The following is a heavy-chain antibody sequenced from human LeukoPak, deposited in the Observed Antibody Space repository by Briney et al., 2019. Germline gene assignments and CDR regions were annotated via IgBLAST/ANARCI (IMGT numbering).Heavy chain of an antibody. CDR3: AKDRVNFWSGYDFDY. V-gene: IGHV3-23*01. J-gene: IGHJ4*02. Sequence: GGSLRLSCAASGFTFGSYAMSWVRQAPGKGLEWVSAISGSGGSTYYADSVKGRFTISRDNSKNTLYLQMNSLRAEDTAVYYCAKDRVNFWSGYDFDYWGQGTLVTVSS. D-gene: IGHD3-3*01. CDR1: GFTFGSYA. CDR2: ISGSGGST.